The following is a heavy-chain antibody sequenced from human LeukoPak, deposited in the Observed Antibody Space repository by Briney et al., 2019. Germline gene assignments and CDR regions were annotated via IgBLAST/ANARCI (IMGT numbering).Heavy chain of an antibody. Sequence: GGSLRLSCAASGFTFSSYAMSWVRQAPGKGLEWVSAISGSGGSTYYADSVKGRFTISRDNSKNTRYLQMNSLRAEDTAVYYCARYRVVVITNKNYYFDYWGQGTLVTVSS. CDR3: ARYRVVVITNKNYYFDY. D-gene: IGHD3-22*01. V-gene: IGHV3-23*01. CDR2: ISGSGGST. J-gene: IGHJ4*02. CDR1: GFTFSSYA.